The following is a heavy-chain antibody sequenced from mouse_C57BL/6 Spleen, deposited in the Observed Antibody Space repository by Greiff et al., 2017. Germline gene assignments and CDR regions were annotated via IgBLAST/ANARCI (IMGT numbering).Heavy chain of an antibody. J-gene: IGHJ3*01. CDR2: ISSGGSYT. V-gene: IGHV5-6*01. CDR1: GFTFSSYG. CDR3: ARQGDGPQAWFAY. Sequence: VQLKESGGDLVKPGGSLKLSCAASGFTFSSYGMSWVRQTPDKRLEWVATISSGGSYTYYPDSVKGRFTISRDNAKNTLYLPMSSLKSEDTAMYYCARQGDGPQAWFAYWGQGTLVTVSA. D-gene: IGHD2-3*01.